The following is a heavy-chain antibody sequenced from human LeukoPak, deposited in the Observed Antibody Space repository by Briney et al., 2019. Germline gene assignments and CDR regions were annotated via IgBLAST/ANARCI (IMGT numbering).Heavy chain of an antibody. D-gene: IGHD5-12*01. CDR3: ARDASGYDRSFDY. V-gene: IGHV3-21*06. CDR1: GFTLSSYS. Sequence: GGSLRLSWAASGFTLSSYSMHWVRQAPGKGLEWVSSISGSGNSIYYAGSVEGRFTISRDNAKNSLYLQMNSLRVEDTAVYYCARDASGYDRSFDYWGQGTLVTVSS. CDR2: ISGSGNSI. J-gene: IGHJ4*02.